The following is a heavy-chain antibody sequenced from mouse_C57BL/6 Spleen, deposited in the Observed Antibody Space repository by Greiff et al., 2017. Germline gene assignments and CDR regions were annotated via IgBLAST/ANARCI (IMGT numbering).Heavy chain of an antibody. D-gene: IGHD1-1*01. CDR2: IHPNSGST. CDR3: ATFTTVVEYAMDY. CDR1: GYTFTSYW. Sequence: QVQLQQPGAELVKPGASVKLSCKASGYTFTSYWMHWVKQRPGQGLEWIGMIHPNSGSTNYNEKFKSKATLTVDKSSSTAYMQLSSLTSEDSAVYYYATFTTVVEYAMDYWGQGTSVTVSS. V-gene: IGHV1-64*01. J-gene: IGHJ4*01.